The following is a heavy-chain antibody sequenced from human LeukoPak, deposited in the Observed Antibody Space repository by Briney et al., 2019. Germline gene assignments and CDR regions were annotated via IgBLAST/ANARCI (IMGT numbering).Heavy chain of an antibody. CDR2: IFYSGST. CDR1: GGSMSSYY. Sequence: SSETLSLTRAVSGGSMSSYYWSWVRQPPGKGLEWIGYIFYSGSTNYNPSLKSRVPISVDTSKNQFSLRLSSVTAADTAVYYCARTLDCTTTSCSYGMDVWGQGTTVTVPS. V-gene: IGHV4-59*08. J-gene: IGHJ6*02. CDR3: ARTLDCTTTSCSYGMDV. D-gene: IGHD2-2*01.